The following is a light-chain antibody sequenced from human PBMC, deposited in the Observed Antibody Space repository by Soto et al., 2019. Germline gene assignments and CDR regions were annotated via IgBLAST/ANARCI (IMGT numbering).Light chain of an antibody. CDR2: DVS. CDR3: SSYTTSTTYV. Sequence: SVLTQPASVSGSPGQSIAISCTGTSSDIGGYNYVSWYQQHPGKAPKLIIYDVSNRPSGISTRFSGSKSGNTASLTISGLQAEDEADYHCSSYTTSTTYVFGTATKLTVL. J-gene: IGLJ1*01. CDR1: SSDIGGYNY. V-gene: IGLV2-14*03.